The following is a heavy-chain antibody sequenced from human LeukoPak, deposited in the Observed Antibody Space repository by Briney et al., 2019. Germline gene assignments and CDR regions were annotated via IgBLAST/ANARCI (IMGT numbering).Heavy chain of an antibody. CDR2: IYYNGST. V-gene: IGHV4-59*08. CDR3: ARQLGATRFDY. D-gene: IGHD1-26*01. CDR1: GGSISNYY. Sequence: SETVSLTCTVSGGSISNYYWSWIRQPPGKGLEWIGYIYYNGSTNYNPSLKSRVTISVDTSKNQFSLKLSSVTAADTAVYYCARQLGATRFDYWGQGTLVTVS. J-gene: IGHJ4*02.